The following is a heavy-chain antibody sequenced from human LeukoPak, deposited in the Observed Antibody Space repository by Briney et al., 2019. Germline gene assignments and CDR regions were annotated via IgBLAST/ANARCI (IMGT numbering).Heavy chain of an antibody. CDR1: GFTFSSYW. CDR3: ARAGYCGGDCPPKYFQH. J-gene: IGHJ1*01. CDR2: IKQDGSEK. V-gene: IGHV3-7*01. D-gene: IGHD2-21*01. Sequence: PGGSLRLSCAASGFTFSSYWMSWVRQAPGKGLEWVANIKQDGSEKYYVDSVKGRFTISRDNAKNSLYLQMNSLRAEDTAVYYCARAGYCGGDCPPKYFQHWGQGTLVTVSS.